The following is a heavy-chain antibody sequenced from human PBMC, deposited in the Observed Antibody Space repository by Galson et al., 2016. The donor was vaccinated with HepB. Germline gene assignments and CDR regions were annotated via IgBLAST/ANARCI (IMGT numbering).Heavy chain of an antibody. J-gene: IGHJ3*02. CDR3: TRHRVYRGAYPHAFDI. Sequence: QCGADVKKPGESLKISCKGSGYTFTSHWIGWVRQMPGKGLEWMGIIYPDDSDTRYSPSFQGQVTISADKSINTAYLQWNYLKASDSAIYYCTRHRVYRGAYPHAFDIWGQGTTVTVSS. CDR2: IYPDDSDT. V-gene: IGHV5-51*01. CDR1: GYTFTSHW. D-gene: IGHD2-21*01.